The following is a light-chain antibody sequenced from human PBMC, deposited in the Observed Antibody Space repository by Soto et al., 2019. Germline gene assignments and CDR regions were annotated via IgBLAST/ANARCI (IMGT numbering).Light chain of an antibody. Sequence: QSALTQPASVSGSPGQSITISCTGTSSDVGGYKYVSWYQHHPGKAPELIIYEASNRPSGVSNRFSGSKSGNTASLTISGLQPEDEAHSYCTSYTSSHTRVFGGGTQLTVL. CDR1: SSDVGGYKY. CDR2: EAS. J-gene: IGLJ2*01. V-gene: IGLV2-14*01. CDR3: TSYTSSHTRV.